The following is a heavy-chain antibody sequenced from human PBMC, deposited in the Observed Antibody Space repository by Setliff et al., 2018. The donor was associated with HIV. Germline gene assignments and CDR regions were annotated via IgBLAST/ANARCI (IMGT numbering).Heavy chain of an antibody. V-gene: IGHV4-39*07. Sequence: PSETLSLTCTASGDSISSNNYYWGWIRQPPGKGPEWIGSIFYSETVYYGGRTYYSPSLKSRVTISVDTSKNQFSLSLTSVTAADTAVYYCARGVPLLPPHYWGQGTLVTVSS. D-gene: IGHD2-21*02. J-gene: IGHJ4*02. CDR1: GDSISSNNYY. CDR3: ARGVPLLPPHY. CDR2: IFYSETVYYGGRT.